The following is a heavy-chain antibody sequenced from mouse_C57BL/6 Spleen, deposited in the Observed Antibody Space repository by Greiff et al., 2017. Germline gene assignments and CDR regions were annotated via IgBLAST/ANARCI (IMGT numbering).Heavy chain of an antibody. CDR1: GYTFTSYW. D-gene: IGHD2-5*01. Sequence: VQLQQPGAELVKPGASVKLSCKASGYTFTSYWMQWVKQRPGQGLEWIGEIEPSDSYTNYNQKFKGKATLTVDTSSSTAYMQLSSLTSEDSAVYYCASYSNWFAYWGQGTLVTVSA. V-gene: IGHV1-50*01. CDR2: IEPSDSYT. J-gene: IGHJ3*01. CDR3: ASYSNWFAY.